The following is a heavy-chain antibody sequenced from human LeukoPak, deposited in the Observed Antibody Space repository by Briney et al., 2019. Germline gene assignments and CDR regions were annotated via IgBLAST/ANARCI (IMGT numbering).Heavy chain of an antibody. CDR3: ASKTTWPRHKYYFDY. Sequence: SVKVSCKASGGTFSSYAIGWVRQAPGQGLEWMGGIIPILGTANYAQKFQGRVTITTDESTSTAYMELSSLRSEDTAVYYCASKTTWPRHKYYFDYWSQGTLVTVSS. D-gene: IGHD1-7*01. V-gene: IGHV1-69*05. J-gene: IGHJ4*02. CDR1: GGTFSSYA. CDR2: IIPILGTA.